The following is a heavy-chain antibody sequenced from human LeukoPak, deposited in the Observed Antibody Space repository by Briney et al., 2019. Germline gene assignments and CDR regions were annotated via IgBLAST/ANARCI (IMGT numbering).Heavy chain of an antibody. V-gene: IGHV5-51*01. CDR1: GYSSTSYW. D-gene: IGHD2-15*01. CDR3: ARHNPSYKYCSGGSCLMDV. CDR2: IYPGDSDT. Sequence: GESLKISCKGSGYSSTSYWIGWVRQMPGKGLEWMGIIYPGDSDTRYSPSFQGQVTISADKSISTAYLQWSSLKASDTAMYYCARHNPSYKYCSGGSCLMDVWGKGTTVTVSS. J-gene: IGHJ6*03.